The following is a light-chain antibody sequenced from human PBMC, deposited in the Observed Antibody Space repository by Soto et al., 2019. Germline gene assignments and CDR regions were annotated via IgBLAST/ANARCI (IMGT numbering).Light chain of an antibody. V-gene: IGKV1-5*01. CDR2: DAS. CDR3: QQYNSYPWT. Sequence: DIRLTQSPSFLSASVGDRVTITCRASQRISSWLAWYQQKPGKAPKLLIYDASSLESGVPSRFSGSGSGTEFTLTISSTQPDDFATYYCQQYNSYPWTFGQGTKVDI. J-gene: IGKJ1*01. CDR1: QRISSW.